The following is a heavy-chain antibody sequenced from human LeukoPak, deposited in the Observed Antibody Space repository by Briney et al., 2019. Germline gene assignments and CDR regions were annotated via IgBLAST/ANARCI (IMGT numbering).Heavy chain of an antibody. Sequence: GGSLRLSCAASGFTFSTYDMSWVRQAPGKGLEWVSGISGSSGSTDYADSVKGRFTISRDNSKNTLYLQMNSLRAEDTAVYYCAKDRTQVVVVPAAIGYWGQGTLVTVSS. CDR2: ISGSSGST. CDR3: AKDRTQVVVVPAAIGY. V-gene: IGHV3-23*01. D-gene: IGHD2-2*01. J-gene: IGHJ4*02. CDR1: GFTFSTYD.